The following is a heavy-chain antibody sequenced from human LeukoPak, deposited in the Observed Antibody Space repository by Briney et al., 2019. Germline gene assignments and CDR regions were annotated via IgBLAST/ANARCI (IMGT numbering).Heavy chain of an antibody. CDR1: GGSFSGYY. Sequence: PSETLSLTCAVYGGSFSGYYWSWIRQPPGKGLEWIGEINHSGSTNYNPSLKSRVTISVDTSKNQFSLKLSSVTAADTAVYYCARRVNCSGGSCQFDYWGQGTLVSVSS. V-gene: IGHV4-34*01. D-gene: IGHD2-15*01. CDR2: INHSGST. CDR3: ARRVNCSGGSCQFDY. J-gene: IGHJ4*02.